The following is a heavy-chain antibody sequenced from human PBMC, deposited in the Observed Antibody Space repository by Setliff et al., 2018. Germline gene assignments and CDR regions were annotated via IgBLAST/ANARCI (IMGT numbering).Heavy chain of an antibody. Sequence: SETLSLTCTVSGGSISSGSYYWSWIRQPAGKGLEWIGHIYTSGSTNYNHSLKSRVTISVDTSKNQFSLKLSSVTAADTAVYYCARDDGLGPPLYYYYMDVWGKGTTVTVSS. CDR3: ARDDGLGPPLYYYYMDV. CDR1: GGSISSGSYY. J-gene: IGHJ6*03. V-gene: IGHV4-61*09. CDR2: IYTSGST. D-gene: IGHD6-6*01.